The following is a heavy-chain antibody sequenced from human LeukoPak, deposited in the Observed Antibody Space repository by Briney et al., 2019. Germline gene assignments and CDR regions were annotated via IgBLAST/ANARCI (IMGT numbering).Heavy chain of an antibody. CDR3: ARGRKGIVVVPAANWFDP. CDR1: GFTFSSYW. J-gene: IGHJ5*02. Sequence: GGSLRLSCAASGFTFSSYWMTWVRQAPGKGLEWVANIKQDASEKYYVDSVKGRFTISRDNAKNLLYLQMNSLRAEDTAVYYCARGRKGIVVVPAANWFDPWGQGTLVTVSS. V-gene: IGHV3-7*01. D-gene: IGHD2-2*01. CDR2: IKQDASEK.